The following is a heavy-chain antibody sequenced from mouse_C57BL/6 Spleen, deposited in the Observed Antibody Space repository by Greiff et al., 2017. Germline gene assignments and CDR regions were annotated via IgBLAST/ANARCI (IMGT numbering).Heavy chain of an antibody. CDR1: GFTFSSYA. Sequence: EVKLVESGEGLVKPGGSLKLSCAASGFTFSSYAMSWVRQTPEKRLEWVAYISSGGDYIYYADTVKGRFTISRDNARNTLYLQMSSLKSEDTAMYYCTRDWASSWFAYWGQGTLVTVSA. J-gene: IGHJ3*01. CDR2: ISSGGDYI. V-gene: IGHV5-9-1*02. CDR3: TRDWASSWFAY.